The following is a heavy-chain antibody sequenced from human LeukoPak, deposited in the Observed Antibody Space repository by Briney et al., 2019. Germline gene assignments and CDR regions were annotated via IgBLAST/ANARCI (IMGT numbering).Heavy chain of an antibody. Sequence: GGSLRLSCAASGFTFSSYGMHWVRQAPGKGLEWVAFIRYDGSNKYYADSVKGRFTIFRDNSKNTLYLQMNSLRAEDTAIYYCARGNSGYSSGWYFDYWGQGTLVTVSS. CDR3: ARGNSGYSSGWYFDY. CDR1: GFTFSSYG. D-gene: IGHD6-19*01. J-gene: IGHJ4*02. V-gene: IGHV3-30*02. CDR2: IRYDGSNK.